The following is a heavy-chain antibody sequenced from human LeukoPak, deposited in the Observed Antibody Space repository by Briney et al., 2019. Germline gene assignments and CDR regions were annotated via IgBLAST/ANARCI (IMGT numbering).Heavy chain of an antibody. CDR1: GDTFSSYA. CDR2: IITILGIA. CDR3: ARNGGSNLGY. V-gene: IGHV1-69*04. Sequence: SLKVSCKGSGDTFSSYAISWVRQAPGQRLEWMGRIITILGIAKYAKKFQGRVTITADKSTSTGYMELSRLRCEDTAVYYCARNGGSNLGYWGQGTLVTVSS. D-gene: IGHD1-26*01. J-gene: IGHJ4*02.